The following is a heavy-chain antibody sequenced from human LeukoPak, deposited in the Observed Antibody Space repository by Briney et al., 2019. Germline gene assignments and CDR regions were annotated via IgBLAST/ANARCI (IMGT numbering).Heavy chain of an antibody. CDR2: IYHSGST. V-gene: IGHV4-38-2*01. Sequence: PSETLSLTCAVSGYSISSGYYWGWIRQPPGKGLEWIGSIYHSGSTYYNPSLKSRVTISVDTSKNQFSLKLSSVTAADTAVYYCARRPHCSSTSCYTRWSDPWGQGTPVTVSS. CDR1: GYSISSGYY. J-gene: IGHJ5*02. D-gene: IGHD2-2*02. CDR3: ARRPHCSSTSCYTRWSDP.